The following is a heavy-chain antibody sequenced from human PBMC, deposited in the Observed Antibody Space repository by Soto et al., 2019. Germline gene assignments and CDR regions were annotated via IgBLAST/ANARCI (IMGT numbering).Heavy chain of an antibody. J-gene: IGHJ4*02. D-gene: IGHD5-12*01. CDR2: ISTYNGNT. CDR1: GYTFTHYG. Sequence: ASVKVSCKASGYTFTHYGISWVRQAPGQGLEWMGWISTYNGNTNYPQKLQGRVTMTTDTSTGTAYMELRSLRSDDTAVYYCARVDIVATIFVYWGQGTLVTVSS. CDR3: ARVDIVATIFVY. V-gene: IGHV1-18*01.